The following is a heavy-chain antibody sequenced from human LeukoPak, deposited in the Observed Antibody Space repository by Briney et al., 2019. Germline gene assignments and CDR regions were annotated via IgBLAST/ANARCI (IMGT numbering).Heavy chain of an antibody. CDR1: GYTFTSYY. J-gene: IGHJ6*02. V-gene: IGHV1-2*02. CDR2: INPNSGNA. CDR3: AREVVVIGASRNYYNGLDV. Sequence: ASVRVSCKASGYTFTSYYYHWVRQAPGQGLEWMGWINPNSGNADYPQGFQGRVTLTRDTSISTVYMEVSSLTSDDSAIYYCAREVVVIGASRNYYNGLDVWGQGTTVTVSS. D-gene: IGHD2-21*01.